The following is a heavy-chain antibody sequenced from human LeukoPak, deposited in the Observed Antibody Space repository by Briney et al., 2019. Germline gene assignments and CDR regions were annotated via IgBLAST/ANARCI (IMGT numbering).Heavy chain of an antibody. J-gene: IGHJ4*02. CDR2: IKQDGSEK. Sequence: GGSLRLSCAASGFTFSSYWMSWVRQAPGKGLEWVANIKQDGSEKYYVDSVKGRFTISRDNAKNSLYLQMNSLRAEDTAVYYCARGHSSGWYGDYFDYWGQGTLVTVSS. CDR3: ARGHSSGWYGDYFDY. D-gene: IGHD6-19*01. CDR1: GFTFSSYW. V-gene: IGHV3-7*01.